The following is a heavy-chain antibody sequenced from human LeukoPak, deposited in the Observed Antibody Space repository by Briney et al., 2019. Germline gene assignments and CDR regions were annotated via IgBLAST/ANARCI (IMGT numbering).Heavy chain of an antibody. CDR1: GFTSSSYA. Sequence: GGSLRLSCAASGFTSSSYAMSWVRQAPGKGLEWVANIKQDGSEKYYVDSVKGRFTISRDNAKNSLYLQMNSLRAEDTAVYYCAKGGYSGYDEYDYWGQGTLVTVSS. D-gene: IGHD5-12*01. CDR3: AKGGYSGYDEYDY. CDR2: IKQDGSEK. J-gene: IGHJ4*02. V-gene: IGHV3-7*01.